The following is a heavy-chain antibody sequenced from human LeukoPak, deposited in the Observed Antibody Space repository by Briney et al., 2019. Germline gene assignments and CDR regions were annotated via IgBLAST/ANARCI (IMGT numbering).Heavy chain of an antibody. J-gene: IGHJ4*02. CDR3: ASPTLGYCSSTDCYDFDY. CDR2: ISSSSSYI. V-gene: IGHV3-21*01. CDR1: GFTFSSDT. Sequence: SGGSLRLSCAASGFTFSSDTMNWVRQAPGKGLEWVSSISSSSSYIYYADSVKGRFTVSRDNAKNSLYLQMNSLRAEDTAVYYCASPTLGYCSSTDCYDFDYWGQGTLVTVSS. D-gene: IGHD2-2*01.